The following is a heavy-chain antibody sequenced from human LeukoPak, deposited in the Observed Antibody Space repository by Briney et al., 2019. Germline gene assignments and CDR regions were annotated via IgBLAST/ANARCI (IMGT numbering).Heavy chain of an antibody. CDR2: SDPEDGET. V-gene: IGHV1-24*01. CDR1: GYSLTELS. D-gene: IGHD3-10*01. Sequence: ASVKVSCKVSGYSLTELSMQWVRQAPGKGLEWMGGSDPEDGETIYAQKFQGRVTMTEDTSTDTAYMELSSLRSEDTAVYYCAMVRGVSDWFDPWGQGTLVTVSS. CDR3: AMVRGVSDWFDP. J-gene: IGHJ5*02.